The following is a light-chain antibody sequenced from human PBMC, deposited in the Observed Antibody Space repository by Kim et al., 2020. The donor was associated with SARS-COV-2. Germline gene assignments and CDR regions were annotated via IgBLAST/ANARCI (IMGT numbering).Light chain of an antibody. Sequence: VITQSPATLSVSPGERVTLSCRASQSISSNLGWYQQKPGQAPRLLIYGASTRATGIPARFSGSGSGTEFTLTISSLQSEDFAVYCCQQYNDWPWTFGQGTKVDIK. CDR1: QSISSN. CDR2: GAS. J-gene: IGKJ1*01. CDR3: QQYNDWPWT. V-gene: IGKV3-15*01.